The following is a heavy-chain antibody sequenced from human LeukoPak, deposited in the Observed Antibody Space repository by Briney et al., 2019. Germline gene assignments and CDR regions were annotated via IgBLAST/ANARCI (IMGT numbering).Heavy chain of an antibody. CDR2: IYTSGST. Sequence: SQTLSLTCTVSSGSISSGSYYWSWIRQPAGKGLEWIGRIYTSGSTNYNPSLKSRVTISVDTSKNQFSLKLSSVTAADTAVYYCARGSSGYYPRFDYWGQGTLVTVSS. V-gene: IGHV4-61*02. D-gene: IGHD3-22*01. J-gene: IGHJ4*02. CDR3: ARGSSGYYPRFDY. CDR1: SGSISSGSYY.